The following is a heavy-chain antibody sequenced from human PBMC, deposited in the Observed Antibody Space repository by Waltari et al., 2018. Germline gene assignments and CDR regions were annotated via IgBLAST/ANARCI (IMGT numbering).Heavy chain of an antibody. J-gene: IGHJ4*02. CDR2: IIPIFGTA. V-gene: IGHV1-69*01. D-gene: IGHD3-22*01. CDR1: GGTFSSYA. CDR3: ARGLGNYYDSSGYYNNFDY. Sequence: QVQLVQSGAEVKKPGSSVKVSCKASGGTFSSYAISWVRQAPGQGLEWMGGIIPIFGTANYAQKFQGRVTITADESTSTAYMELSSLRSEDTAVYYCARGLGNYYDSSGYYNNFDYWGQGTLVTVSS.